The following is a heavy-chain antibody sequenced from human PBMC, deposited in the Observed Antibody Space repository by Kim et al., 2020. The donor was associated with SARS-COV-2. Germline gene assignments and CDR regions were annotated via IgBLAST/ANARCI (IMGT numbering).Heavy chain of an antibody. V-gene: IGHV1-46*01. J-gene: IGHJ4*02. D-gene: IGHD4-17*01. Sequence: GQKFRGRVTMTRDTSTSTVYMELSSLRSEDTAVYYCARGGDYGDESSFDYWGQGTLVTVSS. CDR3: ARGGDYGDESSFDY.